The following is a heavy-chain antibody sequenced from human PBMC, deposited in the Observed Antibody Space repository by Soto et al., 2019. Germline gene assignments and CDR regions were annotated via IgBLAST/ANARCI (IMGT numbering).Heavy chain of an antibody. CDR1: GFTFSSYS. J-gene: IGHJ4*02. Sequence: GGSLRLSCAASGFTFSSYSMNWVRQAPGKGLEWVSSISSSSSYIYYADSVKGRFTISRDNAKNSLYLQMNSLRAEDTAVYYCARDLDFWSGYLYYFDYWGQGTLVTVSS. D-gene: IGHD3-3*01. V-gene: IGHV3-21*01. CDR2: ISSSSSYI. CDR3: ARDLDFWSGYLYYFDY.